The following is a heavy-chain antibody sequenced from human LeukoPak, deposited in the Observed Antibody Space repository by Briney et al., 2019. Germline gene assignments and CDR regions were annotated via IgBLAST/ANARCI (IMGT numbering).Heavy chain of an antibody. CDR2: ISGSGLNA. CDR1: GFTFSNTA. V-gene: IGHV3-23*01. CDR3: AKAPVTTCRGAFCYPFDY. Sequence: PGGSLRLSCAASGFTFSNTAMSWVRQAPGKGLEWLSIISGSGLNAYYADSVKGRFTISRDSSKNTLFLQMNRLRPEDAAVYYCAKAPVTTCRGAFCYPFDYWGLGTLVTVSS. D-gene: IGHD2-15*01. J-gene: IGHJ4*02.